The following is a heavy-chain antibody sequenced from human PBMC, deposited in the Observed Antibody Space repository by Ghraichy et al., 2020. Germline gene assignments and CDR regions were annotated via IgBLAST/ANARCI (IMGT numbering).Heavy chain of an antibody. Sequence: SETLSLTCVVPDGSITTGRYSWSWIRQPPGKGLEWIGYIYNSGNTYYNPSLKSRVTISLDTSKNQFSLKLISVTAADTAVYARDRLVTPGYFDSWGQGTLVTVSS. CDR1: DGSITTGRYS. J-gene: IGHJ4*02. V-gene: IGHV4-30-4*07. CDR3: DRLVTPGYFDS. D-gene: IGHD5-24*01. CDR2: IYNSGNT.